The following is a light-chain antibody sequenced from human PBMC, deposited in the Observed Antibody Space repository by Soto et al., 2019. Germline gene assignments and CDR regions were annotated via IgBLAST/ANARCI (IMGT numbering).Light chain of an antibody. CDR2: EVT. J-gene: IGLJ2*01. Sequence: QSALTQPPSASGSPGQSVTISCTGTNSDVDLYNFVSWYQQHPGNAPKLMIDEVTKRPSGVPDRFSGSKSGNTASLTVSGLQAEDESDYYCSSYGGRNSVTFGGGTKLTVL. CDR3: SSYGGRNSVT. CDR1: NSDVDLYNF. V-gene: IGLV2-8*01.